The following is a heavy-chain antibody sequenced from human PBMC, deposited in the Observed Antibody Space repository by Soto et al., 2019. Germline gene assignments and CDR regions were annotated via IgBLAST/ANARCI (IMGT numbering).Heavy chain of an antibody. CDR1: GFTFSSYG. V-gene: IGHV3-33*01. D-gene: IGHD6-6*01. J-gene: IGHJ6*02. CDR3: ERDRRPYYYYYYGMDV. CDR2: IWYDGSNK. Sequence: QVQLVESGGGVVQPGRSLRLSCAASGFTFSSYGMHWVRQAPGKGLEWVAVIWYDGSNKYYADPVKGRFTISRDSSKNTLYLQMNSLRAEETAVYYCERDRRPYYYYYYGMDVWGQGTTVTVS.